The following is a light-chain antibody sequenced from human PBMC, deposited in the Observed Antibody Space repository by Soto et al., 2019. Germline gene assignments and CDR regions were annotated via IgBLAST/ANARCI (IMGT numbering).Light chain of an antibody. CDR3: QHYGTSAM. Sequence: EIVLTQSPGTVSLSPGERATLSCRASQSVSSSYFAWYQQKPGHAPRLLIYDSSRATGIPARFSGSGSGTDITLTITRLEAEDVAVYYRQHYGTSAMFGPGTKVDI. CDR1: QSVSSSY. CDR2: DSS. J-gene: IGKJ3*01. V-gene: IGKV3-20*01.